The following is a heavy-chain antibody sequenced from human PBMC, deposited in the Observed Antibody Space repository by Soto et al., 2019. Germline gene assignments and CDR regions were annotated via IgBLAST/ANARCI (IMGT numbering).Heavy chain of an antibody. CDR2: ISSSRSYI. V-gene: IGHV3-21*01. Sequence: EVQLVESGGGLVKPGGSLRLSCATSGFNFSNYSMNWVRQAPGKGLEWVAFISSSRSYIYYADTVKGRFTISRDNAKKSLSLELSSLRAEDTARYYCARDPLGDHDDYGDWVGGRNFDYWGQGTLVTVSS. D-gene: IGHD4-17*01. J-gene: IGHJ4*02. CDR1: GFNFSNYS. CDR3: ARDPLGDHDDYGDWVGGRNFDY.